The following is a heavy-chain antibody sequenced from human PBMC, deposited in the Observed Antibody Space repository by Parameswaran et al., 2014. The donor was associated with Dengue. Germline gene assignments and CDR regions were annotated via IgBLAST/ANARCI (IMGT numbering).Heavy chain of an antibody. V-gene: IGHV1-18*01. Sequence: WVRQAPGQGLEWMGWINSHNGNTKYAQTFQGRVTMTTDTSTSTAYMELRSLRSDDTAMYYCGRALGYCSSADCSDYFYYYRTSGAKGPGHRLL. CDR3: GRALGYCSSADCSDYFYYYRTS. D-gene: IGHD2-2*01. J-gene: IGHJ6*03. CDR2: INSHNGNT.